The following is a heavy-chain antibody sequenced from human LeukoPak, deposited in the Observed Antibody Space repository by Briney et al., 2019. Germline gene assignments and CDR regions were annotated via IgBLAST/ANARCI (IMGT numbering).Heavy chain of an antibody. CDR2: SSAGNSNT. V-gene: IGHV1-3*02. Sequence: ASVKVSCRASGYPFTDYAIHWVRQAPGQRLEWMGWSSAGNSNTKLSQEFQGRVTITRDTSASTAYMELSSLRSEDMALYYCAGGGATMALDYWGQGSLVTVSS. D-gene: IGHD3-10*01. J-gene: IGHJ4*02. CDR1: GYPFTDYA. CDR3: AGGGATMALDY.